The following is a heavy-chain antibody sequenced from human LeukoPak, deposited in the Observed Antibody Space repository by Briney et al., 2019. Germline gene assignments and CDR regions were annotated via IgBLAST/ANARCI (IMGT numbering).Heavy chain of an antibody. CDR2: ISGSGGST. D-gene: IGHD3-10*01. Sequence: GGSLRLSCAASRFTFSSYAMSWVRQAPGKGLELVSAISGSGGSTYYADSVKGRFTISRDNSKNTLYLQMNSLRAEDTTVYYCAKYRARITMVRGAIFDPWGQGTLVTVSS. CDR1: RFTFSSYA. J-gene: IGHJ5*02. V-gene: IGHV3-23*01. CDR3: AKYRARITMVRGAIFDP.